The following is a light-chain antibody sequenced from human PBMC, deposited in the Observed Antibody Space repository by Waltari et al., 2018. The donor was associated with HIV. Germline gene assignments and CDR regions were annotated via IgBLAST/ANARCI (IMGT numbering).Light chain of an antibody. Sequence: QSVLTQPPSVSGAPGPRVTISCTGSSSNIGAGFDVHWYQQLPGTAPKLLIYNNSNRPSGVPDRFSGSKSGTSASLAITGLQAEDEADYYCQSYDSSLSGSDVFGTGTKVTVL. CDR2: NNS. CDR3: QSYDSSLSGSDV. J-gene: IGLJ1*01. V-gene: IGLV1-40*01. CDR1: SSNIGAGFD.